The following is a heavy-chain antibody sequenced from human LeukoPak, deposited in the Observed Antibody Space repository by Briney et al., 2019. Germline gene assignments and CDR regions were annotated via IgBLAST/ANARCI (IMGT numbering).Heavy chain of an antibody. CDR2: ITYDGYYK. J-gene: IGHJ4*02. CDR3: ARDLSPVVRASPMGY. CDR1: GFTFTSYG. D-gene: IGHD3-10*01. Sequence: GGSLRLSCAASGFTFTSYGMHWVRQSPGKGLEWVALITYDGYYKYYSDSVKGRFTVSSDTSKNTLYLQMNSLRAEDTAVYYCARDLSPVVRASPMGYWGQGTLVTVSS. V-gene: IGHV3-30*03.